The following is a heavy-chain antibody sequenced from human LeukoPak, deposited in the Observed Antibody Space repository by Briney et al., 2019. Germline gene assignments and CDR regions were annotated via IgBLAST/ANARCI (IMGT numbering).Heavy chain of an antibody. CDR2: IWYDGSNK. CDR3: ARNPSIVVVTANLYGRAFDI. CDR1: GVTFSSYG. Sequence: GGSLRLSCEASGVTFSSYGIHWVRQAPGKGLEWVAVIWYDGSNKYYAESVKGRVTISRDNSKSTLYLQMNSLRAEDTAVYYCARNPSIVVVTANLYGRAFDICGQGKMVTVSS. V-gene: IGHV3-33*01. D-gene: IGHD2-21*02. J-gene: IGHJ3*02.